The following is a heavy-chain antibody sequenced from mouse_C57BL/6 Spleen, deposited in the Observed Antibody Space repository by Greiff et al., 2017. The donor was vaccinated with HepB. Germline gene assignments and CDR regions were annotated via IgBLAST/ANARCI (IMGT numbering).Heavy chain of an antibody. Sequence: VQLQQPGAELVKPGASVKLSCKASGYTFTSYWMHWVKQRPGQGLEWIGMIHPNSGSTNYNEKFKSKATLTVDKSSSTAYMQLSSLTSEDSAVYYCARPLTTVVPPDYWGQGTTLTVSS. CDR3: ARPLTTVVPPDY. J-gene: IGHJ2*01. D-gene: IGHD1-1*01. CDR1: GYTFTSYW. CDR2: IHPNSGST. V-gene: IGHV1-64*01.